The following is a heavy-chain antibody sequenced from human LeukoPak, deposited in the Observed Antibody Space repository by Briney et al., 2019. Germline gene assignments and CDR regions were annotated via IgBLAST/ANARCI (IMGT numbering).Heavy chain of an antibody. CDR3: ARASYDFWSGYPYYFDY. D-gene: IGHD3-3*01. V-gene: IGHV4-59*01. Sequence: SETLSLTCTASGGSISSYYWSWIRQPPGKGLEWIGYIYYSGSTNYNPSLKSRVTISVDTSKNQFSLKLSSVTAADTAVYYCARASYDFWSGYPYYFDYWGQGTLVTVSS. CDR1: GGSISSYY. CDR2: IYYSGST. J-gene: IGHJ4*02.